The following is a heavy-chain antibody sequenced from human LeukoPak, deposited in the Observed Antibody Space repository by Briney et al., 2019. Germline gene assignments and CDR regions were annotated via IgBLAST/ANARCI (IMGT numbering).Heavy chain of an antibody. CDR3: ARDPQK. CDR2: ISYDGSNK. J-gene: IGHJ4*02. CDR1: GSTFSSYA. Sequence: PGRSLRLSCAASGSTFSSYAMHWVRQAPGKGLEWVAVISYDGSNKYYADSVKGRFTISRDNSKNTLYLQMNSLRAEDTAVYYCARDPQKWGQGTLVTVSS. V-gene: IGHV3-30-3*01.